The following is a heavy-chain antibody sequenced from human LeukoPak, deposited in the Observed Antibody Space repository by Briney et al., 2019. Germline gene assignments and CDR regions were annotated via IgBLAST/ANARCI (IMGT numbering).Heavy chain of an antibody. CDR2: INPNSVGT. Sequence: ASVKVSCKASGYTFTGYYMHWVRQAPGQGLEWMGWINPNSVGTNYAQKFQGRVTMTRDTSIGTAYMELSRLRSDDTAVYYCAGSSGWYAGYFDYWGQGTLVTVSS. D-gene: IGHD6-19*01. CDR3: AGSSGWYAGYFDY. V-gene: IGHV1-2*02. J-gene: IGHJ4*02. CDR1: GYTFTGYY.